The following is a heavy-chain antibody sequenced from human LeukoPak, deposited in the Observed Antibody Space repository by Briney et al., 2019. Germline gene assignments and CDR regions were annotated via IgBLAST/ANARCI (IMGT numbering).Heavy chain of an antibody. Sequence: PSETLPLTCAVSGGSISSGGYSWSWIRQPPGKGLEWIGYIYHSGSTNYNPSLKSRVTISVDTSKNQFSLKLSSVTAADTAVYYCARVGYGGKGSGRRLNGMDVWGQGTTVTVSS. CDR2: IYHSGST. V-gene: IGHV4-30-2*01. J-gene: IGHJ6*02. CDR3: ARVGYGGKGSGRRLNGMDV. D-gene: IGHD4-23*01. CDR1: GGSISSGGYS.